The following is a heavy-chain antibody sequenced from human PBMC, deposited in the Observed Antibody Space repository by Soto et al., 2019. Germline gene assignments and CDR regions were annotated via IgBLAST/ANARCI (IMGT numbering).Heavy chain of an antibody. D-gene: IGHD2-2*01. V-gene: IGHV3-23*01. CDR1: GFTFSSYA. CDR2: ISGSGGST. J-gene: IGHJ6*03. CDR3: AKEGLGLVVPRNYMDV. Sequence: GGSLRLSCAASGFTFSSYAMSWVRQAPGKGLEWVSAISGSGGSTYYADSVKGRFTISRDNSKNTLYLQMNSLGAEDTAVYYCAKEGLGLVVPRNYMDVWGKGTTVTVSS.